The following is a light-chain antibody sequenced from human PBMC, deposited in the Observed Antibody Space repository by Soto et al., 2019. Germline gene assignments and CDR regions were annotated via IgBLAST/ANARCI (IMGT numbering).Light chain of an antibody. CDR3: CSYRGSHTWV. J-gene: IGLJ3*02. V-gene: IGLV2-11*01. Sequence: QSVLTQPASVSGSPGQSITISCTGSSSDVGGYNYVSWYQQHPGKAPKLMIYDVYKRPSGVPDRFSGSSSGDTASLTISGLQAEDEADYYCCSYRGSHTWVFGGGTKLTVL. CDR1: SSDVGGYNY. CDR2: DVY.